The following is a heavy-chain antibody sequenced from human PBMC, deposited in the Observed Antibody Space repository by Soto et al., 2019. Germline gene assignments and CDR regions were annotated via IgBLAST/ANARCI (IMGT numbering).Heavy chain of an antibody. V-gene: IGHV3-7*03. Sequence: GGSLRLSCAASGFTFSSYWMSWVRQAPGKGLEWVANIKQDGSTYYADSVKGRFTISRDNSKNTLYLQMNSLRAEDTAVYYCAKGTRSAGATRGAFDIWGQGILVTVSS. CDR3: AKGTRSAGATRGAFDI. CDR1: GFTFSSYW. J-gene: IGHJ3*02. D-gene: IGHD1-26*01. CDR2: IKQDGST.